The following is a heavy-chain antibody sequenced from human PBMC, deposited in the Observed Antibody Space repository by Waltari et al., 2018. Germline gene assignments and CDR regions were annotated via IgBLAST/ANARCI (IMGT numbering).Heavy chain of an antibody. V-gene: IGHV3-21*01. CDR3: ATSEYQLVLVDEY. Sequence: EVQLVESGGGLVKPGGSLRLSCVASEFTFSSYSMNWVRQAPGKGLEWVASMSSRVGHKFSAAWMEGRFTISRDNAKNSLYLQMNSLRAEDTAVYYCATSEYQLVLVDEYWGQGTLVTVSS. D-gene: IGHD2-2*01. CDR1: EFTFSSYS. J-gene: IGHJ4*02. CDR2: MSSRVGHK.